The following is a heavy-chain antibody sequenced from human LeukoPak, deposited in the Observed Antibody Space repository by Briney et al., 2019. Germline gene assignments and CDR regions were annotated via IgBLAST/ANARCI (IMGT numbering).Heavy chain of an antibody. CDR2: IYHSGST. J-gene: IGHJ4*02. V-gene: IGHV4-38-2*01. Sequence: TSETLSLTCAVSGYSISSDNYWVWIRQPPGQGLEWTGGIYHSGSTYYNPSLKSRVTTSVDTSKNQFSLKLSSVTAADTAVYYCARAPRDSSSSNYMRRFDYWGQGTLVTVSS. CDR1: GYSISSDNY. D-gene: IGHD3-22*01. CDR3: ARAPRDSSSSNYMRRFDY.